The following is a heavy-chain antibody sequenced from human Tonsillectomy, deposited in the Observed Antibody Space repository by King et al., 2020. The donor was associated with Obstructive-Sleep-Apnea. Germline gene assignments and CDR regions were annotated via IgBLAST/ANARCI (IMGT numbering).Heavy chain of an antibody. CDR3: ARDFSRGVAATFGPNPGERDY. D-gene: IGHD2-15*01. J-gene: IGHJ4*02. V-gene: IGHV3-7*03. CDR2: IKQDGSEK. CDR1: GFTFSSYW. Sequence: QLVQSGGGLVQPGGSLRLSCAASGFTFSSYWMSWVRQAPGKGLEGVANIKQDGSEKYYVDSVKVRFTISRDNAKNSLYLQMNSRRAEDTAVDYCARDFSRGVAATFGPNPGERDYWGQGTLVTVSS.